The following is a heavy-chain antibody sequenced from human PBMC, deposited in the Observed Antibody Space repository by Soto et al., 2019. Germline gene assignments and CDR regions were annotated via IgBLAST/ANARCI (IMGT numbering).Heavy chain of an antibody. D-gene: IGHD1-1*01. V-gene: IGHV1-18*01. CDR3: ARDRSTHDY. Sequence: QGQLVQSGVEVKKPGASVKVSCKASGYTFTDYGISWVRQAPGQGLEWMGWIRAYNGNTNYAQNLQDRVTMTTDTSSSTAYMEFRSLRSDDTAVYYCARDRSTHDYWGQGTLIAVSS. CDR1: GYTFTDYG. CDR2: IRAYNGNT. J-gene: IGHJ4*02.